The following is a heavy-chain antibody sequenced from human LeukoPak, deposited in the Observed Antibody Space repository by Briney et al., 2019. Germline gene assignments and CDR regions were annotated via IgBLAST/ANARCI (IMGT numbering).Heavy chain of an antibody. D-gene: IGHD4-17*01. Sequence: PGGSLRLSCAASGFTFSSYGMHWVRQAPGKGLEWVANIKQDGSEKYYVDSVKGRFTISRDNAKNSLYLQMNSLRAEDTAVYYCARPGTTAYWYFDLWGRGTLVTVSS. CDR1: GFTFSSYG. CDR2: IKQDGSEK. CDR3: ARPGTTAYWYFDL. J-gene: IGHJ2*01. V-gene: IGHV3-7*01.